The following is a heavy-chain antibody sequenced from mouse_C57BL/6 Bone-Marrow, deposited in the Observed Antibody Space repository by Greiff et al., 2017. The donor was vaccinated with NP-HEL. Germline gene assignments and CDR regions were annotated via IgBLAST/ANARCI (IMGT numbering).Heavy chain of an antibody. Sequence: VQLQQPGAELVKPGASVKLSCKASGYTFTTYWMQWVKQRPGQGLEWIGEIDPSDSYTNYNRKFKGKATLTVDTSSSTANMQLSSLTSEDSAVYYCARKAYYGRSYEFAYWGQGTLVTVSA. CDR1: GYTFTTYW. CDR2: IDPSDSYT. V-gene: IGHV1-50*01. D-gene: IGHD1-1*01. CDR3: ARKAYYGRSYEFAY. J-gene: IGHJ3*01.